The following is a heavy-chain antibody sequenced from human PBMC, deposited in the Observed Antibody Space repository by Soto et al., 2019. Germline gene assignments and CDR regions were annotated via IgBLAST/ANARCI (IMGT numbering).Heavy chain of an antibody. CDR2: IVPHLGTA. CDR1: GGTFRNEI. J-gene: IGHJ5*01. Sequence: QVQPAQSGAEVKKPGSSVKVSCTASGGTFRNEIISWIRQAPGQGLEWMGGIVPHLGTANYAQKFQDRVTITADGSTNTADMEMSSLTSEDTAVYYCATDVIVPNVIGRWFDSWGQGTLVTVSS. V-gene: IGHV1-69*01. CDR3: ATDVIVPNVIGRWFDS. D-gene: IGHD5-12*01.